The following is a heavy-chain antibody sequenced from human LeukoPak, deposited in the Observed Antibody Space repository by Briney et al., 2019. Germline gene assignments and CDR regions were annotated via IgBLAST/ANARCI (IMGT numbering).Heavy chain of an antibody. D-gene: IGHD3-22*01. V-gene: IGHV3-23*01. CDR3: AKTPHSSGYPNRFDY. CDR1: GFTFSSYA. CDR2: ISGGGGST. Sequence: QPGGSLRLSCAASGFTFSSYAMSWVRQAPGKGLEWVSAISGGGGSTYYADSVKGRFTISRDNSKNTLYLQMNSLRAEDTAVYYCAKTPHSSGYPNRFDYWGQGTLVTVSS. J-gene: IGHJ4*02.